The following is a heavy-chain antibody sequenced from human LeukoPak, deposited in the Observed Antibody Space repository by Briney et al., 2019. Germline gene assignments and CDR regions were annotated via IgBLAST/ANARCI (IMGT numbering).Heavy chain of an antibody. J-gene: IGHJ5*02. CDR1: GDSISPYY. CDR3: ARARIAVTGTGVNLDWFDP. Sequence: PSETLSLTCTVSGDSISPYYWSWIRQPPGKGLEWIGYVYYSGSTNYNPSLKSRVTMSADTSHNQFSLKLSSVTAADTAVYYCARARIAVTGTGVNLDWFDPWGQGTLVTVSS. CDR2: VYYSGST. D-gene: IGHD6-19*01. V-gene: IGHV4-59*08.